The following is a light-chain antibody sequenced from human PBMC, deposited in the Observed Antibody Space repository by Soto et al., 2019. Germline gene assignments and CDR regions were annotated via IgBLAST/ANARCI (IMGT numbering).Light chain of an antibody. V-gene: IGLV1-47*02. CDR3: AAWDDSLSGQV. CDR1: SSTIGSNY. CDR2: SYN. J-gene: IGLJ1*01. Sequence: QCFLTLPPSASESPGQRVTSSCSGSSSTIGSNYVYWYQQLPGTAPKLLIYSYNQRPSGVPDRFSGYKSGTSASLAISGLRSEDEADYYCAAWDDSLSGQVFGTGTKVTVL.